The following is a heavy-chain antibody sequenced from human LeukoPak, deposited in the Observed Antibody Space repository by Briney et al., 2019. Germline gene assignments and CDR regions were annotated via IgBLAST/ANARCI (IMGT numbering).Heavy chain of an antibody. CDR2: IKQDGSEK. Sequence: PTGGSLRLSCAASGFTFSSYWMSWVRQAPGKGLEWVANIKQDGSEKYYVDSVKGRFTISRDNAKNSLYLQMNSLRAEDTAVYYCARDGRRRYYVSGSDTSGYWGQGTLVTVSS. CDR1: GFTFSSYW. J-gene: IGHJ4*02. V-gene: IGHV3-7*03. D-gene: IGHD3-10*01. CDR3: ARDGRRRYYVSGSDTSGY.